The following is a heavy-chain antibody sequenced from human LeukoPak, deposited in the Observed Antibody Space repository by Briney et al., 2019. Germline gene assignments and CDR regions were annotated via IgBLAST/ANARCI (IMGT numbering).Heavy chain of an antibody. CDR2: IKSDGITI. CDR3: TTETTVLFQH. J-gene: IGHJ1*01. D-gene: IGHD4-17*01. Sequence: TGGSLRLSCAASGFTFSNYMMHWVRQAPGKGLVWVSRIKSDGITITYADSVKGRFTISRDNAKNTLYLQMNSLRAEDTAVYYCTTETTVLFQHWGQGTLVTVSS. V-gene: IGHV3-74*01. CDR1: GFTFSNYM.